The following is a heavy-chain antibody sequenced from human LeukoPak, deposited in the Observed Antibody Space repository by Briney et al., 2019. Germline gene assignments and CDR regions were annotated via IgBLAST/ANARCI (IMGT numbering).Heavy chain of an antibody. CDR3: VRDCCSWDAFDI. CDR1: GFTLTPYW. CDR2: INSDGRDT. V-gene: IGHV3-74*01. D-gene: IGHD2-21*01. J-gene: IGHJ3*02. Sequence: GGSLRLSCEASGFTLTPYWMHWVRQAPGKGLVWDARINSDGRDTGYADSVKGRLTISRDNAKNTVYLQMNSLRAEDTAVYFCVRDCCSWDAFDIWGQGTMVTVSS.